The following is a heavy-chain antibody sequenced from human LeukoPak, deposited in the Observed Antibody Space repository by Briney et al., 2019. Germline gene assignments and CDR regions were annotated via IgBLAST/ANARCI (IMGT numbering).Heavy chain of an antibody. CDR2: IYTSGST. CDR3: ARDGYYYGSGSYPFDP. D-gene: IGHD3-10*01. V-gene: IGHV4-4*07. J-gene: IGHJ5*02. Sequence: SETPSLTCTVSGGSISSYYWSWIRQPAGKGLEWIGRIYTSGSTHFNPSLKSRVTMSVDTSKNQFSLKLSSVTAADTAVYYCARDGYYYGSGSYPFDPWGQGTLVTVSS. CDR1: GGSISSYY.